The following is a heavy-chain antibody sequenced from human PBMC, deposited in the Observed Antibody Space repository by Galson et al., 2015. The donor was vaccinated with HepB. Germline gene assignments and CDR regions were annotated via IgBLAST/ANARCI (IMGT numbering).Heavy chain of an antibody. D-gene: IGHD3-10*01. V-gene: IGHV1-18*01. J-gene: IGHJ6*03. CDR3: AAGSQNYYYYYYMDV. CDR2: ISAYNGNT. Sequence: SVKVSCKASGSTFTSYGISWVRQAPGQGLEWMGWISAYNGNTNYAQKLQGRVTMTTDTSTSAAYMELRSLRSDDTAVYYCAAGSQNYYYYYYMDVWGKGTTVTVSS. CDR1: GSTFTSYG.